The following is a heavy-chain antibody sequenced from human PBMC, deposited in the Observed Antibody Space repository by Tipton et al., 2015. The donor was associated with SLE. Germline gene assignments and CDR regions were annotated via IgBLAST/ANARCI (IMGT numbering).Heavy chain of an antibody. J-gene: IGHJ4*02. V-gene: IGHV4-39*01. CDR1: GGSVSSGNYY. CDR3: VRSADITRPFDY. CDR2: VYYSGTT. Sequence: TLSLTCTVSGGSVSSGNYYWSWIRQPPGKGLEWIGSVYYSGTTYYNPSLKSRVTISVDTSKRQFSLKLSSVTAADTAIYFCVRSADITRPFDYWGQGALVTVST. D-gene: IGHD1-14*01.